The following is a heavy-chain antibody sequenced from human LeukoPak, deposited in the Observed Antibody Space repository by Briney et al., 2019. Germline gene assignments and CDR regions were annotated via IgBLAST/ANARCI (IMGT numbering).Heavy chain of an antibody. Sequence: GGSLRLSCAASGFTVSSNYMSWVRQAPGKGLEWVSVIYSGGSTYYADSVKGRFTISRDNSKNTLYLQMNSLRAEDTAVYYCARGIYYDSSGCLGAYYYYGMDVWGQGTTVTVSS. CDR1: GFTVSSNY. CDR2: IYSGGST. CDR3: ARGIYYDSSGCLGAYYYYGMDV. V-gene: IGHV3-66*01. D-gene: IGHD3-22*01. J-gene: IGHJ6*02.